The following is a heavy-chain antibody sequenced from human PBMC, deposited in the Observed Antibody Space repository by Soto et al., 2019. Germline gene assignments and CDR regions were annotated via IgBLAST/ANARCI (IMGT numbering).Heavy chain of an antibody. CDR2: IYYSGTT. Sequence: SETLSLTCNVSGDSVSSVSYYWTWVRQPPGKGMELIGNIYYSGTTNYNPSLQNRVTISIDTSKNQYSLKLTSVTAADAALYYCARDIRGYSRALDXWGQGTQVTVSX. CDR1: GDSVSSVSYY. V-gene: IGHV4-61*01. J-gene: IGHJ4*02. D-gene: IGHD5-18*01. CDR3: ARDIRGYSRALDX.